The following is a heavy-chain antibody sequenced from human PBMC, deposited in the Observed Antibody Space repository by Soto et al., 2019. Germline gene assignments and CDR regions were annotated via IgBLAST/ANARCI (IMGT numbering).Heavy chain of an antibody. J-gene: IGHJ4*02. V-gene: IGHV3-21*06. CDR1: GFTFRNYN. CDR3: ARDIASPGGDYFDS. CDR2: ISTGGAYM. Sequence: EVQLVESGGGLVKAGGSLRLFCTASGFTFRNYNMNWVRQAPGKGLEWVSSISTGGAYMFYADSVKGRFTSSRDNPQNSLFLQIDSPRAEDTAVYYCARDIASPGGDYFDSWGQGTLVTVSS. D-gene: IGHD2-21*01.